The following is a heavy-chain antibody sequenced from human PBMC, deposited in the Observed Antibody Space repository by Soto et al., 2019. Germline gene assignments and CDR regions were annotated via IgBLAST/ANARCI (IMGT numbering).Heavy chain of an antibody. CDR3: ARDQSTVVSLNPDYGMDV. Sequence: QVQLVQSGAEVKKPGSSVKVSCKASGGAFRSYAISWVRQAPGQGLEWMGGIIPIFDTANYAQKFQGRVTITADESTSTAYMELSSLRSEDTAVYYCARDQSTVVSLNPDYGMDVWGQGTTVTVSS. J-gene: IGHJ6*02. CDR2: IIPIFDTA. CDR1: GGAFRSYA. D-gene: IGHD4-17*01. V-gene: IGHV1-69*01.